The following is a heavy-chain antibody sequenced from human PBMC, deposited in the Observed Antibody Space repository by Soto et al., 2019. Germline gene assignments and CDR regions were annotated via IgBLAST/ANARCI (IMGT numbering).Heavy chain of an antibody. CDR3: ATKLWWLGAFDF. V-gene: IGHV2-5*02. Sequence: QITLKESGPTLVKPTQTLTLTCTFSGFSLSTSGVGVGWIRQPPGKALEWLALIYWDDDKRYSPSLKSRLTHHKETPQNQVGLKMTHMDPFEHATYFCATKLWWLGAFDFLGQGNPVTGSS. CDR1: GFSLSTSGVG. J-gene: IGHJ4*02. D-gene: IGHD6-19*01. CDR2: IYWDDDK.